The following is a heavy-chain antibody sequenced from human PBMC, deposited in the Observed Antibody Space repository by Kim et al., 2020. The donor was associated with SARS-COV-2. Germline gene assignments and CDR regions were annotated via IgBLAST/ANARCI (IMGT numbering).Heavy chain of an antibody. CDR3: TRIPATTLAFWDAFDI. V-gene: IGHV3-73*01. CDR2: IRSKTNNYAT. D-gene: IGHD1-1*01. Sequence: GGYLRLSCAASGFTFSGSPMHWVRQASGRGLEWVGRIRSKTNNYATSYAASVKGRFTISRDDSRNTAYLQMNGLKTEDTAVYYCTRIPATTLAFWDAFDIWGQGTMVTVSS. J-gene: IGHJ3*02. CDR1: GFTFSGSP.